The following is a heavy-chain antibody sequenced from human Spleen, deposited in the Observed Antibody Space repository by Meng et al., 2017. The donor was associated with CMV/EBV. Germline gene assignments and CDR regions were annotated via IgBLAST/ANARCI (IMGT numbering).Heavy chain of an antibody. V-gene: IGHV3-21*01. CDR1: TFCSYT. CDR2: ISSSSSNI. Sequence: TFCSYTMNWVRRAPGKGLEWVSSISSSSSNIYYADSVKGRFTISRDNAKNSLYLQMNSLRAEDTAVYYCARRGCSSTSCFYYYGMDVWGQGTTVTVSS. D-gene: IGHD2-2*01. CDR3: ARRGCSSTSCFYYYGMDV. J-gene: IGHJ6*02.